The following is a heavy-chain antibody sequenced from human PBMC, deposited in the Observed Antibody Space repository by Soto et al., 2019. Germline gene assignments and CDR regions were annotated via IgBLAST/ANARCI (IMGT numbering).Heavy chain of an antibody. CDR1: GFTFSSYG. V-gene: IGHV3-33*01. CDR2: IWYDGSNK. J-gene: IGHJ4*02. CDR3: ARESWSGPFEY. Sequence: QVQLVESGGGVVQPGRSLRLSCAASGFTFSSYGMHWVRQAPGKGLEWVAVIWYDGSNKYYADSVKGRFTISRDNSKNTLYLQMSSLRAEDTAVYCCARESWSGPFEYWGQGTLVTVSS. D-gene: IGHD3-3*01.